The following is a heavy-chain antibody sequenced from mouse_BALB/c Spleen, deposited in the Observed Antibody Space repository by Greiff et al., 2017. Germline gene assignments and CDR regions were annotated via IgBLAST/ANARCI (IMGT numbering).Heavy chain of an antibody. J-gene: IGHJ2*01. D-gene: IGHD2-4*01. V-gene: IGHV5-6-3*01. CDR2: INSNGGST. CDR3: ARETITTAFDY. Sequence: EVHLVESGGGLVQPGGSLKLSCAASGFTFSSYGMSWVRQTPDKRLELVATINSNGGSTYYPDSVKGRFTISRDNAKNTLYLQMSSLKSEDTAMYYCARETITTAFDYWGQGTTLTVSS. CDR1: GFTFSSYG.